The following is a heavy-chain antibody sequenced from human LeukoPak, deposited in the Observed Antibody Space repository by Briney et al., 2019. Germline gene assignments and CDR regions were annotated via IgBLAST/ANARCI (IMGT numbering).Heavy chain of an antibody. CDR1: GGSFSGYY. V-gene: IGHV4-4*07. D-gene: IGHD6-6*01. CDR3: ARELGQLVPD. J-gene: IGHJ4*02. Sequence: PSETLSLTCAVYGGSFSGYYWSWIRQPAGKGLEWIGRIYTSGSTNYNPSLKSRVTMSVDTSKNQFSLKLSSVTAADTAVYYCARELGQLVPDWGQGTLVTVSS. CDR2: IYTSGST.